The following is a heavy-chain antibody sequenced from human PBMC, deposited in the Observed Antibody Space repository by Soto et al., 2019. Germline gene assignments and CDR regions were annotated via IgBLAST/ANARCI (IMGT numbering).Heavy chain of an antibody. V-gene: IGHV4-59*08. CDR1: GGSISSYY. Sequence: SETLSLTCTVSGGSISSYYWSWIRQPPGKGLEWIGYIYYSGSTNYNPSLKSRVTISVDTSKNQFSLKLSSVTAADTAVYYCGRREIQGPIDYWGQGTLVTVSS. CDR3: GRREIQGPIDY. CDR2: IYYSGST. D-gene: IGHD1-26*01. J-gene: IGHJ4*02.